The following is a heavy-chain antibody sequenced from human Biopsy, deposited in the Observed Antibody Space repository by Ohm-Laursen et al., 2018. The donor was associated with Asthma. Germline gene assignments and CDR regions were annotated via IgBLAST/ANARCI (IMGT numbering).Heavy chain of an antibody. CDR1: GGTFNTYV. V-gene: IGHV1-69*01. D-gene: IGHD2-2*01. J-gene: IGHJ4*02. CDR3: ARKAGSCISRTCYSLDF. CDR2: INSVFGTT. Sequence: SSVKVSCKSPGGTFNTYVIGWVRQAPGQGLEWMGGINSVFGTTTYPQKFQGRVTITADDSTNTVYMELSSLRSEDTAVYYCARKAGSCISRTCYSLDFWGQGTLVTVSS.